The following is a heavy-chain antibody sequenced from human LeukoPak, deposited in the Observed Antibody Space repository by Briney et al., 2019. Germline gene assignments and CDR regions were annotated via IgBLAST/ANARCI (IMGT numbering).Heavy chain of an antibody. CDR2: IIPIFGIA. Sequence: GASVKVSCKASGGTFSSYAISWVRRAPGQGLEWMGRIIPIFGIANYAQKFQGRVTITADKSTSTAYMELSSLRSEDTAVYYCARDLEGVTIFGVVPFFDYWGQGTLVTVSS. J-gene: IGHJ4*02. CDR1: GGTFSSYA. CDR3: ARDLEGVTIFGVVPFFDY. D-gene: IGHD3-3*01. V-gene: IGHV1-69*04.